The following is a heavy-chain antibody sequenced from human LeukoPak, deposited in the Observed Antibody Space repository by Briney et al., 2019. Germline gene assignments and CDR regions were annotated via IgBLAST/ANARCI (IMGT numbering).Heavy chain of an antibody. CDR2: INSDGSTT. CDR1: GFTFSSYW. V-gene: IGHV3-74*01. J-gene: IGHJ4*02. D-gene: IGHD5-18*01. Sequence: GGSLRLSCAASGFTFSSYWMYWVRQAPGKGLVWVSRINSDGSTTSYADSVKGRFTISRDNAKSTLYLQMNSLRAEDTAVYYCARVYDSYGYGPDYWGQGTLVTVSS. CDR3: ARVYDSYGYGPDY.